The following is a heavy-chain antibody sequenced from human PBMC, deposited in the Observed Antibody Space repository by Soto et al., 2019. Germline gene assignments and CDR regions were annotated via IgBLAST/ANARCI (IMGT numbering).Heavy chain of an antibody. V-gene: IGHV3-7*04. D-gene: IGHD3-10*01. CDR3: VRGGGAFDL. CDR2: VNRDGTDK. J-gene: IGHJ3*01. CDR1: GFPIVGYW. Sequence: EVQLVESGGGLVQPGGSLRLSCTASGFPIVGYWMSWVRLTPGEGLEWLANVNRDGTDKRYLDSVKGRFIISRDNAKNSLYLQMDSLRAEDTATYYCVRGGGAFDLWGQGTVVTVSS.